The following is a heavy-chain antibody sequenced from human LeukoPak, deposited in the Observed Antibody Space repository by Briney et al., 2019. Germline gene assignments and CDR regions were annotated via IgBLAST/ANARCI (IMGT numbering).Heavy chain of an antibody. Sequence: GGSLRLSCVVSGIKLSNYGMSWVRQAPGKGLEWVSGIREAGGGSKYADSVKGRFTISRDNSKNTLYLQMNSLRAEDTAVYYCARDRLYFDYWGQGTLVTVSS. CDR1: GIKLSNYG. D-gene: IGHD4-11*01. CDR3: ARDRLYFDY. V-gene: IGHV3-23*01. CDR2: IREAGGGS. J-gene: IGHJ4*02.